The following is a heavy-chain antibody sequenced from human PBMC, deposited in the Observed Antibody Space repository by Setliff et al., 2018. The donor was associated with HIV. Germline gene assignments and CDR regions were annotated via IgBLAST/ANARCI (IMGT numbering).Heavy chain of an antibody. Sequence: SETLSLTCSVSTDSFSNFHWSWMRQPAGKGLEWIGRIFGSGTTHCNPSLKSRVTMSIDTSKNQFSLKLNSVTAADTAVYFCARDRSKYGTGSSAYNWFDPWGLGTLVTVSS. J-gene: IGHJ5*02. D-gene: IGHD3-16*01. CDR3: ARDRSKYGTGSSAYNWFDP. CDR2: IFGSGTT. V-gene: IGHV4-4*07. CDR1: TDSFSNFH.